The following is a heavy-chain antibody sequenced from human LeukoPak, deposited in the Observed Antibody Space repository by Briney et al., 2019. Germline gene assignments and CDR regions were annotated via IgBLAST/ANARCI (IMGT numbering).Heavy chain of an antibody. J-gene: IGHJ6*02. CDR1: GGSISSSRSY. Sequence: PSETLSLTCTVSGGSISSSRSYWGWSRQPPGKGLEWIGTIYYSGSTYYNPSLKSRVTISVDTSKNQFSLKLSSVTAADTAVYYCARSYCSGGSCYYGMDVWGLGTTVAVSS. D-gene: IGHD2-15*01. V-gene: IGHV4-39*07. CDR3: ARSYCSGGSCYYGMDV. CDR2: IYYSGST.